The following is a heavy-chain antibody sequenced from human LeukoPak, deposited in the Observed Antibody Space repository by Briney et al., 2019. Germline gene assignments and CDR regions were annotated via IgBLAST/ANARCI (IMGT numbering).Heavy chain of an antibody. V-gene: IGHV3-30*03. D-gene: IGHD3-3*01. CDR2: ISYDGSNK. J-gene: IGHJ4*02. CDR3: AREEEDYDFWSGYCGY. CDR1: GFTFSSYG. Sequence: GGSLRLSCAASGFTFSSYGMHWVRQAPGKGLEWVAVISYDGSNKYYADSVKGRFTISRDNSKNTLYLQMNSLRAEDTAVYYCAREEEDYDFWSGYCGYWGQGTLVTVSS.